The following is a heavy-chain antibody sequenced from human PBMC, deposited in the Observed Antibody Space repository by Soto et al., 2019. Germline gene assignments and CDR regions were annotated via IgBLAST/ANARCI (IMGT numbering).Heavy chain of an antibody. CDR1: GFTFSGSA. Sequence: GGSLRLSCAASGFTFSGSAMHWVRQASGKGLEWVGRIRSKANSYATAYAASVKGRFTISRDDSKNTAYLQMNSLKTEDTAVYYCTRQGWFGESYYYYYYYYMDVWGKGTTVTVSS. CDR3: TRQGWFGESYYYYYYYYMDV. D-gene: IGHD3-10*01. J-gene: IGHJ6*03. CDR2: IRSKANSYAT. V-gene: IGHV3-73*01.